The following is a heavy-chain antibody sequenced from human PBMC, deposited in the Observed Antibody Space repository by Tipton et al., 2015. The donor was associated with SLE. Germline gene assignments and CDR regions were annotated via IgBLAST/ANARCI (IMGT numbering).Heavy chain of an antibody. V-gene: IGHV4-39*07. CDR1: GGSISSINYY. Sequence: TLSLTCTVSGGSISSINYYWGWIRKPPGKGLEWIGNIFYSGNTFYNASLRSRVTISVDTSKNQFSLKLTSVTAADTAVYYCARRGSGSHRPRPFDYWGQGTLVTVSS. J-gene: IGHJ4*02. CDR2: IFYSGNT. D-gene: IGHD3-10*01. CDR3: ARRGSGSHRPRPFDY.